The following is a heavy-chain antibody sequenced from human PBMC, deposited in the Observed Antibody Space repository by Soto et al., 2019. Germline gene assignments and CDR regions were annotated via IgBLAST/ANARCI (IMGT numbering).Heavy chain of an antibody. CDR2: IYHSGNT. Sequence: SETLSLTCAVSGGSISSSYWWSWVRQPPGKGLEWIGEIYHSGNTNYNPSLKSRVTISVDRSKNQFSLKLSSVTAADTAVYYCARRRITMIVVVFDAFDIWGQGTMVTVSS. V-gene: IGHV4-4*02. J-gene: IGHJ3*02. CDR3: ARRRITMIVVVFDAFDI. D-gene: IGHD3-22*01. CDR1: GGSISSSYW.